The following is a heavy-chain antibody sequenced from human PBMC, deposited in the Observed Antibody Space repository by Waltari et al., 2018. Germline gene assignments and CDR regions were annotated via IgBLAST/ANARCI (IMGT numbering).Heavy chain of an antibody. J-gene: IGHJ4*02. CDR1: GFSLGTYG. V-gene: IGHV3-30*19. CDR3: AKDAFGNTYLDH. CDR2: IFFGGGDS. D-gene: IGHD3-10*01. Sequence: QVQLVESGGGVVQPGMSLRLSCAASGFSLGTYGMHWVRQAPGKGVGWVAIIFFGGGDSFYADSVRGRFTISRDNSKNTLYLDINSLRLDDTAIYYCAKDAFGNTYLDHWGQGTLVTVSS.